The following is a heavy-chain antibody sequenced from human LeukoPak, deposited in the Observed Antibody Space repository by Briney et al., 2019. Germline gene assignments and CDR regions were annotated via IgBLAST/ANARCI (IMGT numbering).Heavy chain of an antibody. CDR2: ILSDGSKE. D-gene: IGHD2-2*01. J-gene: IGHJ5*02. CDR1: GFTFSSYG. CDR3: TTLTFYCSSASCPFDP. V-gene: IGHV3-30*12. Sequence: GGSLRLSCAASGFTFSSYGMHWVRQAPGKGLEWVAVILSDGSKEFYTDSVKGRFTISRDNSKNTLYLQMNSLKTEDTAVYYCTTLTFYCSSASCPFDPWGQGTLVTVSS.